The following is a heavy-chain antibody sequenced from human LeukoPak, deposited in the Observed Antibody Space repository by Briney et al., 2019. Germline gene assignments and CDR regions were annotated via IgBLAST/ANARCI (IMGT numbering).Heavy chain of an antibody. CDR1: GYTFTNYG. J-gene: IGHJ4*02. V-gene: IGHV1-18*01. D-gene: IGHD1-26*01. CDR3: ARDLVDGVGAPGAY. Sequence: ASVKVSCKASGYTFTNYGITWMRQAPGQGLAWMGLINTYNGNTNYAHKLQGRVTLTTDTSTSTAYMELRSLRSDDAAVFYCARDLVDGVGAPGAYWGQGALVTVSS. CDR2: INTYNGNT.